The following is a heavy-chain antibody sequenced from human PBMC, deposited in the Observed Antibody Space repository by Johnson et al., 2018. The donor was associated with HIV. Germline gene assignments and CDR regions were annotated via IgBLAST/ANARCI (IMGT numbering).Heavy chain of an antibody. Sequence: VQLVESGGGLIQPGGSLRLSCAASGFTVSSHYMSWVRQAPGKGLEWVSGIYSGGSTYYADSVKGRFTISRDNSKNTLYLQMNSLRAEDTAVYYCASRTGWDAFDIWGQGTMVTVSS. CDR1: GFTVSSHY. D-gene: IGHD7-27*01. CDR3: ASRTGWDAFDI. CDR2: IYSGGST. V-gene: IGHV3-53*01. J-gene: IGHJ3*02.